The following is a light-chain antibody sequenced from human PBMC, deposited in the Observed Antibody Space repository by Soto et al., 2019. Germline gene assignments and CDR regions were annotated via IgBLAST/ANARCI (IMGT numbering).Light chain of an antibody. J-gene: IGKJ3*01. Sequence: EIVLTQSPGTLSLSPGERATLSCRASQSVGSSLSWYQQKPGQAPRLLIYGASARATGIPARFSGSGSGTEFTLTISSLQSEDFAVYHCQQYNNWPPFTFGPGTKVDIK. V-gene: IGKV3-15*01. CDR2: GAS. CDR1: QSVGSS. CDR3: QQYNNWPPFT.